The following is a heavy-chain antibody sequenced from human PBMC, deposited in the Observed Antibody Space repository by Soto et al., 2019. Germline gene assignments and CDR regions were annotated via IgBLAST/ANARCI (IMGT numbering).Heavy chain of an antibody. D-gene: IGHD4-4*01. CDR3: ARVDVHDYSLDY. J-gene: IGHJ4*02. CDR2: IIPIFGTA. Sequence: ASVKVSCKASGGTFSSYAISWVRQAPGQGLEWMGGIIPIFGTANYAQKFQGRVTITADESTSTAYMELSSLRSEDTAVYYCARVDVHDYSLDYWGQGTLVTVSS. V-gene: IGHV1-69*13. CDR1: GGTFSSYA.